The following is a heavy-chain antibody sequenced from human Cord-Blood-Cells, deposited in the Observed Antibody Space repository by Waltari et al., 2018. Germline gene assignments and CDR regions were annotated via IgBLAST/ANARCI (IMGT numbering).Heavy chain of an antibody. CDR3: ARIPYLSSGYYYYYYYGMDV. D-gene: IGHD3-22*01. Sequence: QLQLQESGPGLVKPSETLSLTCTVSGGSISSSSYYWGWIRQPPGKGLEWIGSIYYSGSTYYTPSLKSRVTISVDTSKNQFSLKLSSVTAADTAVYYCARIPYLSSGYYYYYYYGMDVWDQGTTVTVSS. V-gene: IGHV4-39*01. CDR1: GGSISSSSYY. J-gene: IGHJ6*02. CDR2: IYYSGST.